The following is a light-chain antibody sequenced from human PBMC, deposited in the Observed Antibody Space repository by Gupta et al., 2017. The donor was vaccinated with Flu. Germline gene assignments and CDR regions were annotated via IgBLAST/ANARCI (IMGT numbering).Light chain of an antibody. CDR2: KAS. V-gene: IGKV1-5*03. J-gene: IGKJ4*01. Sequence: DIQMTQSPSTLSASVGDRVTITCRASQSISSWLAWYQQKPGKAPKILIQKASNLESGVPSRSTGSGSGTEFTRTISSLKPDDFAAYYCQQYSTSPRTFGGGTKVEIE. CDR3: QQYSTSPRT. CDR1: QSISSW.